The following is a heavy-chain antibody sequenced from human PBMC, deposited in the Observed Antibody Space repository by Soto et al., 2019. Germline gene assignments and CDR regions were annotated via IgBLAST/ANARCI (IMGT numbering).Heavy chain of an antibody. CDR2: ISYDGSNK. V-gene: IGHV3-30*18. D-gene: IGHD2-15*01. CDR3: AKSAIVVVTVYYFDY. Sequence: QVQLVESGGGVVQPGRSLRLSCAASGFTFSSYGMHWVRQAPGKGLEWVAVISYDGSNKYYADSVKGRFTICRDNSKNTLYLQMNSLRAEDTAVYYCAKSAIVVVTVYYFDYWGQGTLVTFSS. CDR1: GFTFSSYG. J-gene: IGHJ4*02.